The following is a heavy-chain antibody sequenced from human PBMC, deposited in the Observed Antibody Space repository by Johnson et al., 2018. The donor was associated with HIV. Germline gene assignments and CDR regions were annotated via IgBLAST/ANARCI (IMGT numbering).Heavy chain of an antibody. Sequence: HVQLVESGGGVVQPGRSLRLSCAASGFTFSSYAMHWVRQAPGKGLEWVAVISNDGSDKYYADSVKGRFTVSRDSSKNTLYLQVNSLRAEDAAVYYCARGSRYTYDNDDVYLLQAFDIWGQGTMVTVSS. D-gene: IGHD3-16*01. V-gene: IGHV3-30*04. CDR3: ARGSRYTYDNDDVYLLQAFDI. CDR2: ISNDGSDK. CDR1: GFTFSSYA. J-gene: IGHJ3*02.